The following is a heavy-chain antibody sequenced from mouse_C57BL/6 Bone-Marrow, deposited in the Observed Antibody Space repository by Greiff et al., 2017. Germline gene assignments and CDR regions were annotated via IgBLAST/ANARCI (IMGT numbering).Heavy chain of an antibody. Sequence: QVQLQQPGAELVRPGSSVKLSCKASGYTFTSYWMHWVKQRPIQGLEWIGNIDPSDSETHYNQKFKDKATLTVDKSSSTAYMQLSSLTSEDSAVYYCAIERIYYYGSSHWYFDVWGTGTTVTVSS. CDR1: GYTFTSYW. D-gene: IGHD1-1*01. J-gene: IGHJ1*03. V-gene: IGHV1-52*01. CDR2: IDPSDSET. CDR3: AIERIYYYGSSHWYFDV.